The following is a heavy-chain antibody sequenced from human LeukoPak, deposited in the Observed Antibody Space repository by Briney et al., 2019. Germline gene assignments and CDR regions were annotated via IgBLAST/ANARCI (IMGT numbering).Heavy chain of an antibody. Sequence: PGGSLRLSCAASGFTFSSYWMSWVRQAPGKGLEWVANIKQDGSEKYYVDSVKGRFTISRDNAKNSLYLQMNSLRAEDTAVYYCARGCSGGSCYWSANDYYYYGMDVWGQGTTVTVSS. CDR2: IKQDGSEK. D-gene: IGHD2-15*01. CDR3: ARGCSGGSCYWSANDYYYYGMDV. J-gene: IGHJ6*02. CDR1: GFTFSSYW. V-gene: IGHV3-7*01.